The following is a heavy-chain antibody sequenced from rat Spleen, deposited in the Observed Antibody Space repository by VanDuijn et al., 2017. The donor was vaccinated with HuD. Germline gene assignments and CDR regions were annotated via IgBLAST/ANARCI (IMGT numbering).Heavy chain of an antibody. V-gene: IGHV5-29*01. D-gene: IGHD4-3*01. CDR1: GFIFSNFG. CDR2: ISYDGDST. J-gene: IGHJ3*01. Sequence: EVQLVESDGGLVQPGRSLKLSCTASGFIFSNFGIHWIRQAPTKGLELVATISYDGDSTFYPDSVKGRFTISRDNAQNTLYLQLSSLRSEDTATYYCARGSYNSPMDAWGQGTLVTVSS. CDR3: ARGSYNSPMDA.